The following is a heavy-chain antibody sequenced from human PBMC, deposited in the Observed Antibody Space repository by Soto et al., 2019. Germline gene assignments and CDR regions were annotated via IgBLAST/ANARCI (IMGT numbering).Heavy chain of an antibody. D-gene: IGHD2-15*01. Sequence: CGPMRLSCAASGLTFSSYEMSRVSQDTGKGLEWVSYISSSGSTIYYADSVKGRFTISRDNAKNSLYLQMNSLRAEDTAVYYCARERCSGGSCYYGMDVWGQGTTVTVSS. CDR1: GLTFSSYE. CDR3: ARERCSGGSCYYGMDV. CDR2: ISSSGSTI. V-gene: IGHV3-48*03. J-gene: IGHJ6*02.